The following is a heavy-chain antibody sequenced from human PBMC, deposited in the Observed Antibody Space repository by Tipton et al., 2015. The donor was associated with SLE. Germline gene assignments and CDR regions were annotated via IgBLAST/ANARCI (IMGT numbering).Heavy chain of an antibody. CDR1: GGSISSNY. J-gene: IGHJ6*02. V-gene: IGHV4-4*08. Sequence: TLSLTCSVSGGSISSNYWILIRQPPGKGLEWIGYISSGGGTNYNPSLKSRVTMSVDTAKNQFSLKLTSVTAADTAVYYCARGMLTWRGAIVGVDVWGQGTTVNVSS. CDR2: ISSGGGT. CDR3: ARGMLTWRGAIVGVDV. D-gene: IGHD2-8*01.